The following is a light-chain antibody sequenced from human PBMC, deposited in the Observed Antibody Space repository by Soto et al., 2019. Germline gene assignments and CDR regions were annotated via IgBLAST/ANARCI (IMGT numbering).Light chain of an antibody. CDR2: NNT. CDR3: GTWDNNLRVGI. Sequence: QSVLTQPPSVSAAPGQKVTISCSGSNSNIAYNYVSWYQRLPGAAPKLLIYNNTKRPSGIPDRFSGSKSGTSATLDITGLQTGDEADYFCGTWDNNLRVGIFGGGTKLTVL. CDR1: NSNIAYNY. J-gene: IGLJ2*01. V-gene: IGLV1-51*01.